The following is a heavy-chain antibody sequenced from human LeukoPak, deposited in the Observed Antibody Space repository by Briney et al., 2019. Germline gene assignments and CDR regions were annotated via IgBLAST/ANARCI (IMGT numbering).Heavy chain of an antibody. D-gene: IGHD1-26*01. J-gene: IGHJ4*02. CDR2: IYSDGSRT. CDR3: ARSQQTPSGVDY. Sequence: GGSLRLSCAASGFTFRSFWMHWVRQATGKGLVWVSRIYSDGSRTAHADSVKGRFTISRDNARNTLYLQRNGLRAEDTAGYYCARSQQTPSGVDYWGQGTLVTVSS. V-gene: IGHV3-74*01. CDR1: GFTFRSFW.